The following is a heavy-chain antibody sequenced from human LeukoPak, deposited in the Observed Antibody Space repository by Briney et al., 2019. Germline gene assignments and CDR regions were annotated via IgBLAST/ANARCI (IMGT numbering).Heavy chain of an antibody. CDR1: GGSISISSYY. CDR2: ISFGGST. Sequence: TSETLSLTCTVSGGSISISSYYWGWIRQPPGRGLEWIGSISFGGSTYYSPSLKSRLTISVDTSKNQFSINLNSVTAADTAVYFCARRRAGGRLDYWGQGTLATVSS. V-gene: IGHV4-39*01. J-gene: IGHJ4*02. CDR3: ARRRAGGRLDY. D-gene: IGHD3-16*01.